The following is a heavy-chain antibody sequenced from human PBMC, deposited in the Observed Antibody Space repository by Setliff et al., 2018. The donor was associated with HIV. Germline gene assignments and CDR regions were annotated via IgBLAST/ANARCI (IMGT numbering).Heavy chain of an antibody. CDR3: ARGRFHRLHRPYSGSGSLGIQYFDY. Sequence: SETLSLTCTVSGGSINSGGYYWVWIRQPALKGLEWIGRIYTSGLTNYNPSLKSRVTISVDTSKNQFSLRLNSVTATDTALYYCARGRFHRLHRPYSGSGSLGIQYFDYWGQGTLVTVSS. D-gene: IGHD3-10*01. J-gene: IGHJ4*02. CDR1: GGSINSGGYY. V-gene: IGHV4-61*02. CDR2: IYTSGLT.